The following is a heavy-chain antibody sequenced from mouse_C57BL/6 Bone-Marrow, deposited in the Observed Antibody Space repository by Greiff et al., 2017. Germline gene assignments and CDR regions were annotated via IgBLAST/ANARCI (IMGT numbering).Heavy chain of an antibody. Sequence: QVQLQQPGAELVKPGASVTMSCKASGYTFTSYWITWVKQRPGQGLEWIGDIYPGSGSTNYNEKLKSKATLTVDTSSSTAYMQLSSLTSEDSAVYYCARYGYYNWYFDVWGTGTTVTVSS. CDR3: ARYGYYNWYFDV. CDR1: GYTFTSYW. V-gene: IGHV1-55*01. CDR2: IYPGSGST. J-gene: IGHJ1*03. D-gene: IGHD2-3*01.